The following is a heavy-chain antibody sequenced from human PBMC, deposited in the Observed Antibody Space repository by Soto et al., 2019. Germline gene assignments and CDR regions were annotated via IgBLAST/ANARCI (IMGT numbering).Heavy chain of an antibody. V-gene: IGHV3-23*01. CDR3: AKGAGSDSGTY. Sequence: EVQLLESGGDLVQPGGSLRLSCAASGFTFSNYDMNWVRQAPGKGLEWVSAISSGGSNTYYADSVKGRFTISRENSKNTLYLQMNSLRADDTAVYYCAKGAGSDSGTYWGQGTLLTVSS. J-gene: IGHJ4*02. CDR2: ISSGGSNT. CDR1: GFTFSNYD. D-gene: IGHD1-1*01.